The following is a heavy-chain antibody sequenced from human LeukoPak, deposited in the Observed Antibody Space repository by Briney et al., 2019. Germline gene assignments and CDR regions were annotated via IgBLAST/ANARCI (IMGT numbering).Heavy chain of an antibody. CDR1: GGSISTSNYY. CDR3: ARRYYGSRYYYYYYMDV. CDR2: IFYSGST. V-gene: IGHV4-39*07. J-gene: IGHJ6*03. D-gene: IGHD3-10*01. Sequence: SETLSLTCTVSGGSISTSNYYWGWIRQPPGKGLEWIGNIFYSGSTYYSPSLKSRVTISLDTSRNQFSLKLSSVTAADTAVYYCARRYYGSRYYYYYYMDVWGKGTTVTISS.